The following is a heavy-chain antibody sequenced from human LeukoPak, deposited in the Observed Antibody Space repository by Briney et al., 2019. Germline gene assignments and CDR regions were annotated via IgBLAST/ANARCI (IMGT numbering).Heavy chain of an antibody. J-gene: IGHJ4*02. Sequence: GGSLRLSCTASGSTFGEYAMSWFRQAPGKGLEWVGFIRSKAYGGTAEYAASVKGRFTISRDDSKSIANLQMNSPKTEDTAVYYCTRVLKSSSWYDSYYFDYWGQGTLVTVSS. CDR3: TRVLKSSSWYDSYYFDY. CDR1: GSTFGEYA. CDR2: IRSKAYGGTA. V-gene: IGHV3-49*03. D-gene: IGHD6-13*01.